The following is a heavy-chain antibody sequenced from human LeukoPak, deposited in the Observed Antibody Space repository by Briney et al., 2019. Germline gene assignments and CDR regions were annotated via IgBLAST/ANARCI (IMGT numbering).Heavy chain of an antibody. CDR1: GYTFTGHY. CDR3: ARDNSMENTAWWFDP. D-gene: IGHD1-1*01. J-gene: IGHJ5*02. V-gene: IGHV1-46*01. Sequence: ASVKVSCKASGYTFTGHYMHWVRQAPGQGLEWMGLINPTGDKTWYAQKFQGRVTLTRDMSTTTDYMELSSLTSEDTAVYHCARDNSMENTAWWFDPWGQGTLVIVSS. CDR2: INPTGDKT.